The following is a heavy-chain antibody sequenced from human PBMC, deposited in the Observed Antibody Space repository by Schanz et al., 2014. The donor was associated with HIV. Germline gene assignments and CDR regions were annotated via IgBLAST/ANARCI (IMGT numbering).Heavy chain of an antibody. D-gene: IGHD4-17*01. CDR2: ISGYNGNT. J-gene: IGHJ4*02. CDR1: GYTFTSFG. V-gene: IGHV1-18*01. Sequence: QVQLVQSGAEVKRPGASVKVSCKASGYTFTSFGVTWVRQVPGQRPEWMGWISGYNGNTKFAQKFQGRVTITADESTSTAYMELSSLRSEDTAVYYCARSRYGDYPYYFDYWGQGTLVTVSS. CDR3: ARSRYGDYPYYFDY.